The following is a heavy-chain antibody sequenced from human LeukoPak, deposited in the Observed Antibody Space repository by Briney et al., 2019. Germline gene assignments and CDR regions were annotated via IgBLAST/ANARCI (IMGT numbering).Heavy chain of an antibody. J-gene: IGHJ4*02. Sequence: GASVKVSCKASGYTFTGYYMHWVRQATGQGLEWMGWMNPNSGNTGYAQKFQGRVTITRNTSISTAYMELSSLRSEDTAVYYCARGQRPEWLAIDYWGQGTLVTVSS. V-gene: IGHV1-8*03. D-gene: IGHD3-3*01. CDR3: ARGQRPEWLAIDY. CDR2: MNPNSGNT. CDR1: GYTFTGYY.